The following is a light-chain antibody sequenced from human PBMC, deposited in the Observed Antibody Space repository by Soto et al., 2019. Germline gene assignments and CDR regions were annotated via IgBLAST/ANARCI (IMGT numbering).Light chain of an antibody. Sequence: VMTQSPDSLAVSLGGRATISCKSSQSLLYSPNNRNYLAWYQQKPGKAPKLLIYAASTLQSGVPSRFSGSGSGTDFTLTISCLQSEDFATYYCQQYYSYPRTFGQGTKVDIK. CDR2: AAS. CDR1: QSLLYSPNNRNY. V-gene: IGKV4-1*01. CDR3: QQYYSYPRT. J-gene: IGKJ1*01.